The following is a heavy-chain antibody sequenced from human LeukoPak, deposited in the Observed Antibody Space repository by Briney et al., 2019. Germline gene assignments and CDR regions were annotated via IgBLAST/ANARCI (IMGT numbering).Heavy chain of an antibody. Sequence: ASVKVSCKVSGYTLTELSMHWVRQAPGKGLEWMGGFDPEDGETIYAQKFQGRVTMTEDTSTDTAYMELSSLRSEDTAVYYCARDQYCTNGVCYRGYYYMDVWGKGTTVTVSS. J-gene: IGHJ6*03. CDR2: FDPEDGET. D-gene: IGHD2-8*01. V-gene: IGHV1-24*01. CDR3: ARDQYCTNGVCYRGYYYMDV. CDR1: GYTLTELS.